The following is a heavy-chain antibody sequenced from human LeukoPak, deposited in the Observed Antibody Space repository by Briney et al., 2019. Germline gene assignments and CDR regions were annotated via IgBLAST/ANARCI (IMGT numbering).Heavy chain of an antibody. CDR3: AEVESSYCRI. V-gene: IGHV3-23*01. J-gene: IGHJ4*02. Sequence: PGGSLRLSCVASGLTFGNYGMNWVRQAPGKGLEWVSSIGSRGSTTYYADSVRGRFTISRDNSKNSMYLQMSSLRAEDTAIYYCAEVESSYCRIWGQGTLVTVSS. CDR1: GLTFGNYG. D-gene: IGHD3-10*01. CDR2: IGSRGSTT.